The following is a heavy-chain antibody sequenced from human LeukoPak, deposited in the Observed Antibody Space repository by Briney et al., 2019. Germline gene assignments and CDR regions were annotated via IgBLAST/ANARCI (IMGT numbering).Heavy chain of an antibody. CDR3: AKDLAAWELPPHAFDI. V-gene: IGHV3-23*01. CDR2: ISGSGGST. Sequence: GGSLRLSCAASGFTFSSYAMSWVRQAPGKGLEWVSAISGSGGSTYHADSVKGRFTISRDNSKNTLYLQVNSLRAEDTAVYYCAKDLAAWELPPHAFDIWGQGTMVTVSS. CDR1: GFTFSSYA. J-gene: IGHJ3*02. D-gene: IGHD1-26*01.